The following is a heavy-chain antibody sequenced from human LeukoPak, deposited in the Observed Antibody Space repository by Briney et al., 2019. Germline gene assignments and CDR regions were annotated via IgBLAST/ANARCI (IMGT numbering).Heavy chain of an antibody. CDR3: ARSPREIFRVPRDAFDI. CDR2: IYYSGST. CDR1: GGSISSGGYY. J-gene: IGHJ3*02. V-gene: IGHV4-31*03. D-gene: IGHD3-9*01. Sequence: SETLSLTCTVSGGSISSGGYYWSWIRQHPGKGLEWIGYIYYSGSTYYNPSLKSRVTISVDTSKNQFSLKLSSVTAADTAVHYYARSPREIFRVPRDAFDIWGQGTMVTVSS.